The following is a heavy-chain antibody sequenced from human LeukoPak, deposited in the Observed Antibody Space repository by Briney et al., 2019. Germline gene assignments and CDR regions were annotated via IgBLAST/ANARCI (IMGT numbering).Heavy chain of an antibody. Sequence: ASVRVSCKASGYTFTSYDINWVRQATGQGLEWMGWMNPKSGNRGYAQKFQGRVTMTRDTSFNTAYMELSSLRADDTAVYYCARVMSPRLDGIFRDSKSCPNWFGPWGQGTRVTVSS. CDR1: GYTFTSYD. CDR2: MNPKSGNR. J-gene: IGHJ5*02. D-gene: IGHD3-22*01. V-gene: IGHV1-8*01. CDR3: ARVMSPRLDGIFRDSKSCPNWFGP.